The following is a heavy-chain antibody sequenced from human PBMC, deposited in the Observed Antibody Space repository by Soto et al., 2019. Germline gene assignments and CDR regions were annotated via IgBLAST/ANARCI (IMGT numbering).Heavy chain of an antibody. V-gene: IGHV3-33*01. Sequence: GGSLRLSCAASGFTFSSYGMHWVRQAPGKGLEWVAVIWYDGSNKYYADSVKGRFTISRDNSKNTLYLQMNSLRAEDTAVYYCARGDILTGYYTAMVKSYYYYGMDVWGQWTTVTV. CDR2: IWYDGSNK. CDR3: ARGDILTGYYTAMVKSYYYYGMDV. D-gene: IGHD3-9*01. J-gene: IGHJ6*02. CDR1: GFTFSSYG.